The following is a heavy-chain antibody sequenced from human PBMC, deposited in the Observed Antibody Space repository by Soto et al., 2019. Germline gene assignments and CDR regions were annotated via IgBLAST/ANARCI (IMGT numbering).Heavy chain of an antibody. V-gene: IGHV1-69*13. Sequence: ASVKVSCKASGGTFSSYAISWVRQAPGQGLEWMGGIIPIFGTANYAQKFQGRVTITADESTSTAYMELSSLRSEDTAVYYCARPYDILNGYYQPYYFDYWGQGTLVTVSS. CDR3: ARPYDILNGYYQPYYFDY. CDR1: GGTFSSYA. CDR2: IIPIFGTA. J-gene: IGHJ4*02. D-gene: IGHD3-9*01.